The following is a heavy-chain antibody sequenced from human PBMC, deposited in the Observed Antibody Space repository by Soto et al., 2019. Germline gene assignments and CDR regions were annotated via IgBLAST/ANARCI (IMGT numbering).Heavy chain of an antibody. J-gene: IGHJ4*02. D-gene: IGHD3-10*01. CDR1: GASISSDNW. V-gene: IGHV4-4*02. CDR2: VYHSGGA. Sequence: QVLLQESGPGLVKPSETLSLTCALSGASISSDNWWTWVRQSPGKGLEWIGEVYHSGGANYNPSLKTRVTISVDSYYNHSSLRLNSVTAADTALYFCARASSSSLVRGAVINWGRGNQVTVSS. CDR3: ARASSSSLVRGAVIN.